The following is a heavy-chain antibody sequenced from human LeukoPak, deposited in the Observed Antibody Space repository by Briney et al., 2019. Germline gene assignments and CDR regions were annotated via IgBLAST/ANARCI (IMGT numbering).Heavy chain of an antibody. CDR1: GFTVSSNY. Sequence: GGSLRLSCAASGFTVSSNYMSWVRQAPGKGLEWVSVIYSGGSTYYADSVKGRFTISRDNSKNTLYLQMNSLRAEDTAVYYCARGNYDSSGYYDSLDYWGQGTLVTVSS. V-gene: IGHV3-53*01. CDR3: ARGNYDSSGYYDSLDY. D-gene: IGHD3-22*01. J-gene: IGHJ4*02. CDR2: IYSGGST.